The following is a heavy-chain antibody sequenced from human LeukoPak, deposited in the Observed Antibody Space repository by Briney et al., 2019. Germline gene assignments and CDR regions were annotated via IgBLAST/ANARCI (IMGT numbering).Heavy chain of an antibody. CDR2: IIPIFGTA. J-gene: IGHJ4*02. V-gene: IGHV1-69*05. CDR1: GGTFSSYA. D-gene: IGHD3-22*01. CDR3: ARAGGLYYYDSSGYSYFDY. Sequence: SVKVSCKASGGTFSSYAISWVRQAPGQGLEWMGGIIPIFGTANYAQKFQGRVTITTDESTSTAYMELSSLRSEDTAVYYCARAGGLYYYDSSGYSYFDYWGQGTLVTVSS.